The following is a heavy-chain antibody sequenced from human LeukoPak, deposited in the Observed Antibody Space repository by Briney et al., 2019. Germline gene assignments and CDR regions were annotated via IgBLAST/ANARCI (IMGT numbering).Heavy chain of an antibody. CDR2: IYHSGST. J-gene: IGHJ5*02. V-gene: IGHV4-38-2*01. Sequence: SETLSLTCAVSGYSISSGYYWDWIRQPPGKGLEWIGSIYHSGSTYYNPSLKSRVTISVDTSKNQFSLKLSSVTAADTAVYYCARILDNWFDPWGQGTLITVSS. CDR1: GYSISSGYY. CDR3: ARILDNWFDP.